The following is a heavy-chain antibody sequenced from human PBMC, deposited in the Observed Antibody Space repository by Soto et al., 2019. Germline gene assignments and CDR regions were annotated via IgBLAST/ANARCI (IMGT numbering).Heavy chain of an antibody. D-gene: IGHD6-6*01. CDR2: IYYSGST. J-gene: IGHJ4*02. CDR3: AGASIAARYFDY. Sequence: SETLSLTCIVSGGSITSYHWSWIRQPPGKGLEWIGYIYYSGSTNYNPSLKSRVTISVDTSKNQFSLKLSSVTAADTAVYYCAGASIAARYFDYWGQGTLVTVSS. CDR1: GGSITSYH. V-gene: IGHV4-59*01.